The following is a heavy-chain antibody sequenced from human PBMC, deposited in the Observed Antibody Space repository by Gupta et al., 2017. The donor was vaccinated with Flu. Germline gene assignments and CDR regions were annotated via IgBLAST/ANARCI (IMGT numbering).Heavy chain of an antibody. CDR1: YN. CDR2: INPYSGIT. Sequence: YNMHGVRQAPGQELEWMGRINPYSGITNFAQKFQDRVTMARDTSINTAYMELNSLRSDNTAMYFCARGAVPFRLEAIRRAYWFDPWGQGTLVTVSS. J-gene: IGHJ5*02. D-gene: IGHD6-6*01. CDR3: ARGAVPFRLEAIRRAYWFDP. V-gene: IGHV1-2*06.